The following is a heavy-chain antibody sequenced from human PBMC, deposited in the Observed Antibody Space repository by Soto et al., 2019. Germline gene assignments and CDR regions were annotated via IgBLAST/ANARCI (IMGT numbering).Heavy chain of an antibody. Sequence: QLQLQESGPGLVKPSETLSLTCTVSGGSISSSPYYWAWICQPPGKGLQWIGNIYYNGNTFYNPSIRSRVTISIDTSKSQFSLGLSSVTAADTAVYYCARHGPLTNNWNQLNCWGQGTLVTVSS. CDR2: IYYNGNT. J-gene: IGHJ4*02. CDR1: GGSISSSPYY. D-gene: IGHD1-1*01. CDR3: ARHGPLTNNWNQLNC. V-gene: IGHV4-39*01.